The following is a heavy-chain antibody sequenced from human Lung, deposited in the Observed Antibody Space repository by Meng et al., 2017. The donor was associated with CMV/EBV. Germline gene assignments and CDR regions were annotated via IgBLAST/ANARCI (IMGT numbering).Heavy chain of an antibody. CDR1: RFPFSRYW. CDR3: ARGFWNPYYEDTHDF. J-gene: IGHJ4*02. V-gene: IGHV3-7*04. Sequence: GRSLRLSSVVSRFPFSRYWMSWVRQAPGKGLEWVANIDQDESEKYYVDSVKGRFTISRDNAKNSLYLQMNSLRAEDTAVFYCARGFWNPYYEDTHDFWGQGILVTVSS. D-gene: IGHD3-3*01. CDR2: IDQDESEK.